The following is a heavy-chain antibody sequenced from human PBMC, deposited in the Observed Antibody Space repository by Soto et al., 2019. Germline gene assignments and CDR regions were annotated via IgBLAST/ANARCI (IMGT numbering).Heavy chain of an antibody. CDR1: GFTFINYG. J-gene: IGHJ4*02. CDR2: IRYDGSNK. D-gene: IGHD3-9*01. CDR3: AKENRFLAAYYSNFFDS. V-gene: IGHV3-30*02. Sequence: GGSLRLSCAASGFTFINYGIHWVRQAPGKGLEWVAVIRYDGSNKYYADSVKGRFSISRDNSKNTLYLQMNSLRAEDTAVYYSAKENRFLAAYYSNFFDSWGQGPLVTVSS.